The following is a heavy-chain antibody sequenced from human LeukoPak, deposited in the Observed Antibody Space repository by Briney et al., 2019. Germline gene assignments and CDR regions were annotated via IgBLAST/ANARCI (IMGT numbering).Heavy chain of an antibody. Sequence: GGSLRLSCAASGFTFSSYTMSWVRQAPGKGLEWVSAISGSGDNTYYADSVKGRFTISRDNSKNTLYLQMNSLRAEDTAVYYCARGVIAAAGFFDYWGQGTLVTISS. CDR2: ISGSGDNT. CDR3: ARGVIAAAGFFDY. V-gene: IGHV3-23*01. J-gene: IGHJ4*02. D-gene: IGHD6-13*01. CDR1: GFTFSSYT.